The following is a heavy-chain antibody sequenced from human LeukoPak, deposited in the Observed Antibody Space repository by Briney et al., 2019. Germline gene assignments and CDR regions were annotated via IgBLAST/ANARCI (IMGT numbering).Heavy chain of an antibody. J-gene: IGHJ4*02. CDR1: GFTFSDSA. Sequence: GGSLRLSCAASGFTFSDSAIHWVGQASGKGLEWVGHIRSKRKNYATLYAASVTGRFTISRHDSKNTAYLQMNSLKIEDTAVYFCTRHPYGDSGGDFDYWGQGTLVTVSS. CDR3: TRHPYGDSGGDFDY. CDR2: IRSKRKNYAT. V-gene: IGHV3-73*01. D-gene: IGHD4-17*01.